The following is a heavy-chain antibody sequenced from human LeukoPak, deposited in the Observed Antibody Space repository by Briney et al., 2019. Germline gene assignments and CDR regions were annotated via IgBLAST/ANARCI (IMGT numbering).Heavy chain of an antibody. CDR2: IDKKDNFYAT. CDR3: TRDSGTYNWLDP. Sequence: GESLKISCAASGFTFSGSAIHWVRQSSGKGLEWVGHIDKKDNFYATTSAASATGRFTISRDDSKNTAYLQMNSLKTEDTALYYCTRDSGTYNWLDPWGQGTLVTVSS. V-gene: IGHV3-73*01. D-gene: IGHD1-26*01. CDR1: GFTFSGSA. J-gene: IGHJ5*02.